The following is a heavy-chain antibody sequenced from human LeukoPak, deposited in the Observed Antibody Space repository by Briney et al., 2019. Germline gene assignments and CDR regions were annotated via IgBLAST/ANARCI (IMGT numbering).Heavy chain of an antibody. CDR2: FYYSGST. D-gene: IGHD3-22*01. V-gene: IGHV4-61*01. CDR3: ARGGGYYLFDY. Sequence: PSETLSLTCTVSGGSVSSSSYYWSWVRQPPGKGLEWIGYFYYSGSTNYNTSLKSRVTISVDGSKNQFSLKLSSVTAADTAVYYCARGGGYYLFDYWGQGTLVTVSS. J-gene: IGHJ4*02. CDR1: GGSVSSSSYY.